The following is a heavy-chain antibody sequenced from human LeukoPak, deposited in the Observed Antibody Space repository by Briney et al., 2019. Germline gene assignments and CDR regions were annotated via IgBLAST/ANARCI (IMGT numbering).Heavy chain of an antibody. V-gene: IGHV1-69*13. CDR1: GGTFSSYA. CDR2: IIPIFGTA. Sequence: SVTVSCKASGGTFSSYAISWVRQAPGQGLEWMGGIIPIFGTANYAQKFQGRVTITADESTSTAYMELSSLRSEDTAVYYCATEKYCSSTSCPSSNYYYGMDVWGQGTTVTVSS. J-gene: IGHJ6*02. D-gene: IGHD2-2*01. CDR3: ATEKYCSSTSCPSSNYYYGMDV.